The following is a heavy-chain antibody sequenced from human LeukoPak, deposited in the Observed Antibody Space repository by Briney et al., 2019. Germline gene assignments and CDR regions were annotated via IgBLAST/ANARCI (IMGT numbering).Heavy chain of an antibody. D-gene: IGHD2/OR15-2a*01. CDR2: ISGSGGST. CDR3: TRDATQYLRYGYFDS. CDR1: GFTFSSYA. J-gene: IGHJ4*02. V-gene: IGHV3-23*01. Sequence: PGGSLRLSCAASGFTFSSYAMSWVRQAPGKGLEWVSAISGSGGSTYYADSVKGRFTISRDNSKNTLYLQMNNLRAEDTAVYYCTRDATQYLRYGYFDSWGQGILVTVSS.